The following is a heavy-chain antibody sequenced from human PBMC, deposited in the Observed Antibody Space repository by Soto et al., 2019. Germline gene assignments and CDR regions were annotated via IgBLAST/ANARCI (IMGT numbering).Heavy chain of an antibody. D-gene: IGHD3-9*01. V-gene: IGHV2-5*01. J-gene: IGHJ6*02. CDR2: IYWNDDK. CDR1: GFSLTTGGVA. Sequence: SGPTLVNPTQTLTLTCSFSGFSLTTGGVAVGWIRQPPGKALEWLALIYWNDDKRYSPSLKNRLTVTKDTSKNQVVLTLTNMDPVDTATSYCAHKLRYLDDMDVWGQGTTVTVSS. CDR3: AHKLRYLDDMDV.